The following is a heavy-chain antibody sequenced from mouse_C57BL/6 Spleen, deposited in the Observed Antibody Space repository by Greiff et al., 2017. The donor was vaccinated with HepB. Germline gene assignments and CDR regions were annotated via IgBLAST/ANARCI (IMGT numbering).Heavy chain of an antibody. CDR1: GYTFTSYW. CDR2: IDPSDSYT. CDR3: ARGGYYYSNYVPHYYAMDY. V-gene: IGHV1-69*01. J-gene: IGHJ4*01. D-gene: IGHD2-5*01. Sequence: QVQLQQPGAELVMPGASVKLSCKASGYTFTSYWMHWVKQRPGQGLEWIGEIDPSDSYTNYNQKFKGKSTLTVDKSSSTAYMQLSSLPSEDSAVYYGARGGYYYSNYVPHYYAMDYWGQGTSVTVSS.